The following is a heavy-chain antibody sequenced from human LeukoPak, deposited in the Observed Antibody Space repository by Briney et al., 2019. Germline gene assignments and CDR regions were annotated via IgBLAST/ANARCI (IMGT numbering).Heavy chain of an antibody. D-gene: IGHD2-15*01. J-gene: IGHJ4*02. CDR1: GFTFSSYA. Sequence: GTSLRLSCAASGFTFSSYAMHWVRQAPGKGLEWVAVISNDGSKKYYANSVKGRFTIYRDNSKNTLYLQMNSLRADDTAVYYCAKLSGGSCYSPGDYWGQGTLVTVSS. CDR3: AKLSGGSCYSPGDY. CDR2: ISNDGSKK. V-gene: IGHV3-30-3*02.